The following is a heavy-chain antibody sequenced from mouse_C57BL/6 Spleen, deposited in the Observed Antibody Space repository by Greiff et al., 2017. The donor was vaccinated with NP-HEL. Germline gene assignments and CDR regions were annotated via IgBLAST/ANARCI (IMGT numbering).Heavy chain of an antibody. CDR2: IDPSDSYT. Sequence: QVQLQQPGTELVKPGASVKLSCKASGYTFTSYWMHWVKQRPGQGLEWIGEIDPSDSYTNYNQKFKGKATLTVDTSSSTAYMQLSSLTSEDSAVYYCARRGTNWDPSWFAYWGQGTLVTVSA. J-gene: IGHJ3*01. V-gene: IGHV1-69*02. CDR1: GYTFTSYW. CDR3: ARRGTNWDPSWFAY. D-gene: IGHD4-1*02.